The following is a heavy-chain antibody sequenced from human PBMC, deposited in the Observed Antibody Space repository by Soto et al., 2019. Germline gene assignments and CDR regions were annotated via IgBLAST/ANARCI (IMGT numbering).Heavy chain of an antibody. J-gene: IGHJ4*02. V-gene: IGHV2-5*02. D-gene: IGHD2-21*01. Sequence: QITLKESGPTLVKPTQNLTLTCAFSGFSLTTSGVCMGWIRQPPGKALEWLALIYWDDDKRYSPSLKSRLTIAKDTSKSQVILTMTNMDPVDTATYYCAYCGAGSFDYWGQGTLVTVSS. CDR3: AYCGAGSFDY. CDR1: GFSLTTSGVC. CDR2: IYWDDDK.